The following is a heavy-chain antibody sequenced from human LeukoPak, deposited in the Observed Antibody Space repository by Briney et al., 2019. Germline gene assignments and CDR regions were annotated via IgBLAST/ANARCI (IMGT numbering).Heavy chain of an antibody. CDR2: MNPNSGNT. Sequence: ASVKVSCKTSGYTFTSYDINWVRQATGQGLEWMGWMNPNSGNTGYAQKFQGRVTMTRNTSISTAYMELSSLRSEDTAVYYCARSDWEAEYSDYWGQGTLVTVSS. D-gene: IGHD3-9*01. CDR1: GYTFTSYD. V-gene: IGHV1-8*01. J-gene: IGHJ4*02. CDR3: ARSDWEAEYSDY.